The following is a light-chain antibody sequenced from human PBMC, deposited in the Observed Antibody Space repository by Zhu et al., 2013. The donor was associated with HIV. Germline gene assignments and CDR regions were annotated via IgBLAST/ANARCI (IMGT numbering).Light chain of an antibody. V-gene: IGKV1-12*01. J-gene: IGKJ4*01. Sequence: DIHLTQSPSFVSASVGDRVTITCRASQDIRSWLAWYKQKPGKVPELLIYAASSLHEWVPSRFSGSGSGTDFTLTITSLQPEDFATYFCLQDYNYPLTFGGGPRCRSN. CDR3: LQDYNYPLT. CDR1: QDIRSW. CDR2: AAS.